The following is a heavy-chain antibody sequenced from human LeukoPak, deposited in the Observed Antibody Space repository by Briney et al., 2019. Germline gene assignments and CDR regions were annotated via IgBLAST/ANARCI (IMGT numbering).Heavy chain of an antibody. CDR2: ISSRSTYI. CDR3: ARGAFDYPGRDYFDY. V-gene: IGHV3-21*06. Sequence: GGSLRLSCAASGFSFSGYSMSWVRQAPGKGLEWVSSISSRSTYIYYADSLKGRFTISRDNAKNSLHLQMKGLRVEDTAVYYCARGAFDYPGRDYFDYWGQGTQVTVSS. CDR1: GFSFSGYS. D-gene: IGHD3-9*01. J-gene: IGHJ4*02.